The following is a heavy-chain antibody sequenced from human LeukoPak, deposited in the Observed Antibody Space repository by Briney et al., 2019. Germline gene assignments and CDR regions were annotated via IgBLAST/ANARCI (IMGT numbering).Heavy chain of an antibody. CDR1: GGSISSYY. CDR3: ARGGGYGDYNWFDP. V-gene: IGHV4-59*01. Sequence: SETLSLTCTVSGGSISSYYWNWIRQPPGKGLEWMGYIYYSGSTNCNPSLKSRVTISVDTSKNQISLKLSSVTAADTAVYYCARGGGYGDYNWFDPWGQGTLVTVAS. J-gene: IGHJ5*02. CDR2: IYYSGST. D-gene: IGHD4-17*01.